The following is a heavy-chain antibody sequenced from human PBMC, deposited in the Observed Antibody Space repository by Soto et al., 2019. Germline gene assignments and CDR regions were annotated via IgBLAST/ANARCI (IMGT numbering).Heavy chain of an antibody. D-gene: IGHD3-10*01. J-gene: IGHJ6*03. Sequence: ASVKVSCKVSGYTLTELSMHWGRQAPGKGLERMGGFDPEDGETIYAQKFQGRVTMTEDTSTDTAYMELSSLRSEDTAVYYCATGNPMVRGVIYGYYYYYMDVWGKGTTVTVSS. CDR2: FDPEDGET. V-gene: IGHV1-24*01. CDR1: GYTLTELS. CDR3: ATGNPMVRGVIYGYYYYYMDV.